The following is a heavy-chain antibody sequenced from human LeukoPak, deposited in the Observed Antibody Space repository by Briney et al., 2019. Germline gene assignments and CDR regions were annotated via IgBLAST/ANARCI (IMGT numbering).Heavy chain of an antibody. CDR2: IYPGDSDT. Sequence: GESLKITCKGSGDSFTSYWIGWVRQMPGKGPEWTGIIYPGDSDTRYSPSFQGQVTISADKSISTAYLQWSSLKASDTAMYYCARHRGTIFGAPYYYYYMDVWGKGTTVTVSS. CDR3: ARHRGTIFGAPYYYYYMDV. V-gene: IGHV5-51*01. J-gene: IGHJ6*03. CDR1: GDSFTSYW. D-gene: IGHD3-3*01.